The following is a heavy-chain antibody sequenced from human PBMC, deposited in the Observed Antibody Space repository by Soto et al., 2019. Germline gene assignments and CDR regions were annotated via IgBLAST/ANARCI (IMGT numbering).Heavy chain of an antibody. Sequence: EVQLVESGGGLIQPGGSLRLSCAASGFIVSSNYMSWVRQAPGKGLEWVSVIYSGGSTYYADSVKGRFTIPRDNSKNTLYLQMNSLRAEDTAVYYCARDGSSSPYYYYGMDVWGQGTTVTVSS. J-gene: IGHJ6*02. V-gene: IGHV3-53*01. CDR3: ARDGSSSPYYYYGMDV. CDR2: IYSGGST. CDR1: GFIVSSNY. D-gene: IGHD6-13*01.